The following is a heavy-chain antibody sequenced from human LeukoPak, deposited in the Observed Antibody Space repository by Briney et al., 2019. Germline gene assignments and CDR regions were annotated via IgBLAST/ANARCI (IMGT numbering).Heavy chain of an antibody. CDR2: INHSGSN. V-gene: IGHV4-34*01. D-gene: IGHD3-10*01. J-gene: IGHJ4*02. CDR3: ARATARRGLYIDY. Sequence: SETLSLTCAVYGGSFSGYYWSWIRQPPGKGLEWIGEINHSGSNNYNPSLKSPVTISVDTSKNQFSLKLSSVTAADTAVYYCARATARRGLYIDYWGQGTLVTVSS. CDR1: GGSFSGYY.